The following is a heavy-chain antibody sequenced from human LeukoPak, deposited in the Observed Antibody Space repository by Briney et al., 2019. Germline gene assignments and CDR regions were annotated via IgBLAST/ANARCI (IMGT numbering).Heavy chain of an antibody. CDR2: ISSSSSTI. V-gene: IGHV3-48*01. Sequence: HSGGSLRLSCAASGFTFSSYSMNWVRQAPGKGLEWVSYISSSSSTIYYADSVKGRFTISRDNAKNSLYLQTNSLRAEDTAVYYCARYVAPMDVWGKGTTVTVSS. CDR3: ARYVAPMDV. D-gene: IGHD3-16*01. J-gene: IGHJ6*03. CDR1: GFTFSSYS.